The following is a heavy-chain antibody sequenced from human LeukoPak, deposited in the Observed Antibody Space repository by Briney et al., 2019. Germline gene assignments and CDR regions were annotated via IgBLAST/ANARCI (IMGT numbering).Heavy chain of an antibody. CDR1: GYTFTTCD. D-gene: IGHD6-19*01. V-gene: IGHV1-8*01. CDR3: TRGSSGRRDY. J-gene: IGHJ4*02. CDR2: MNPNSGNT. Sequence: ASVKVSCKASGYTFTTCDINWVRQATGQGLEWMGWMNPNSGNTGYAQSFQGRVTMTRDTSICTAYMELSNLRSEDTAIYYCTRGSSGRRDYWGQGTLVTVSS.